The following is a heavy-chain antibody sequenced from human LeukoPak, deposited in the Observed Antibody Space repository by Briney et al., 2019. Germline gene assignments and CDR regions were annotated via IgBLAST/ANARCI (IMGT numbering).Heavy chain of an antibody. J-gene: IGHJ3*02. D-gene: IGHD3-10*01. CDR2: IYYSGST. CDR1: GGSISSYY. CDR3: AREYYRLDAFDI. Sequence: PSETLSLTCTVSGGSISSYYWSWIRQPPGKGLEWIGYIYYSGSTNYNPSLKSRVTISVDTSKNQFSLKLSSVTAADTAVYYYAREYYRLDAFDIWGQGTMVTVSS. V-gene: IGHV4-59*01.